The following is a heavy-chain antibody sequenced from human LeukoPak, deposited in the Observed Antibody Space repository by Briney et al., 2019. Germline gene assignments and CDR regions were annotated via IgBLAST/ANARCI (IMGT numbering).Heavy chain of an antibody. CDR2: ISGGGSYT. Sequence: GGSLGLSCVGSGFSYSSFAMSWVRQAPGKGLEWVSTISGGGSYTYFADSVKGRFTVSRDDSKSMHFLQMNSLRPEDTALYFCAKRITVSAGYYLDSWGRGTLVTASS. V-gene: IGHV3-23*01. CDR3: AKRITVSAGYYLDS. J-gene: IGHJ4*02. D-gene: IGHD6-19*01. CDR1: GFSYSSFA.